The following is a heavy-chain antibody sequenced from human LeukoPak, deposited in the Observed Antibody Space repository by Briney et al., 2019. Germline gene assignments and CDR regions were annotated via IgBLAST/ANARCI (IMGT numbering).Heavy chain of an antibody. CDR2: ITWSNGEI. CDR1: GLTFDVYA. D-gene: IGHD6-25*01. CDR3: AKHLGAGSSGPFDY. Sequence: GGSLRLSCAASGLTFDVYAVHWVRQAPGKGLEWVSGITWSNGEIAYADSVKGRFTISRDNAKMYLQMNSLRTEDTAVYYCAKHLGAGSSGPFDYWGQGTLLTVSS. J-gene: IGHJ4*02. V-gene: IGHV3-9*01.